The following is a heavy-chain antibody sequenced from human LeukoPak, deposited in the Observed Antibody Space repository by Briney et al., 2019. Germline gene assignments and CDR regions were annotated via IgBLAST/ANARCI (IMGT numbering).Heavy chain of an antibody. Sequence: SVKVSCKASGYTFTGYYMHWVRQAPGQGLEWMGGIIPIFGTANYAQKFQGRVTITADKSTSTAYMELSSLRSEDTAVYYCAREKLQPRYYYYYYMDVWGKGTTVTVSS. CDR1: GYTFTGYY. CDR3: AREKLQPRYYYYYYMDV. V-gene: IGHV1-69*06. CDR2: IIPIFGTA. J-gene: IGHJ6*03. D-gene: IGHD4-11*01.